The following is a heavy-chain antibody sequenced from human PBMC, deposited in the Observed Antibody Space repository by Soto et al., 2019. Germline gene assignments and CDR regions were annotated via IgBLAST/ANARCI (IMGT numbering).Heavy chain of an antibody. Sequence: ASVKVSSKASGYTFTSYDINGVRQATGQGLEWMGWMNPNSGNTGYAQKFQGRVTMTRNTSISTAYMELSSLRSEDTAVYYCARGQSNYDFWSGYSRGYYGMDVWGQGTTVTVSS. D-gene: IGHD3-3*01. CDR3: ARGQSNYDFWSGYSRGYYGMDV. J-gene: IGHJ6*02. CDR1: GYTFTSYD. V-gene: IGHV1-8*01. CDR2: MNPNSGNT.